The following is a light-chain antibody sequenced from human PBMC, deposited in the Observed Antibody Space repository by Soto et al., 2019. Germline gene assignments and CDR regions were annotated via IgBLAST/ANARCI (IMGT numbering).Light chain of an antibody. CDR1: QSVRSK. Sequence: EIVMTQSPGTLSVSPGERATLSCRASQSVRSKLAWYQQKPGQAPRLLIYDASTRATGIPAMFSGSGSGTEFTLTISSLQSEDFALYYCQQYNNWPPITFGQGTRLEIK. V-gene: IGKV3-15*01. CDR3: QQYNNWPPIT. J-gene: IGKJ5*01. CDR2: DAS.